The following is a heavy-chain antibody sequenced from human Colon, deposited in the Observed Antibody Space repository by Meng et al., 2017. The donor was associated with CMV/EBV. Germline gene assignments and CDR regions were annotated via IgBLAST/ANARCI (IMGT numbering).Heavy chain of an antibody. V-gene: IGHV2-5*02. D-gene: IGHD5-12*01. J-gene: IGHJ4*02. Sequence: QIPPKEVGPTLVKPTQTLTLTCTFSGFSFITDKAGVGWIRHPPGKALEWLGFIYWDDDTRYSPSLKTRLTITRDTSKNQVILTMTNMDPADTATYYCVRRSYSGHDDYWGQGALVTVSS. CDR1: GFSFITDKAG. CDR3: VRRSYSGHDDY. CDR2: IYWDDDT.